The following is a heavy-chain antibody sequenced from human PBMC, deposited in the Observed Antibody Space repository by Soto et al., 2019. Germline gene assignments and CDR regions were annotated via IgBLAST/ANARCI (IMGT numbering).Heavy chain of an antibody. D-gene: IGHD3-22*01. CDR3: AVNYYYDSSGYYSRADAFDI. CDR1: GGAISSSNW. V-gene: IGHV4-4*02. Sequence: QVQLQESGPGLVKPSGTLSLTCAVSGGAISSSNWWSWVRQPPGKGLEWIGEIYHSGSTNDNPSLKGPVTITVDKSKNHSSLKRSSVTAADTAVYYCAVNYYYDSSGYYSRADAFDIWGQGTMVTVSS. CDR2: IYHSGST. J-gene: IGHJ3*02.